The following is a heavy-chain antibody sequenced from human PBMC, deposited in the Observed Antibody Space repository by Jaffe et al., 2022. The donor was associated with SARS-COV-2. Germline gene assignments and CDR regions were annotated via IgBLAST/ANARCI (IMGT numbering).Heavy chain of an antibody. CDR2: IYYSGST. Sequence: QVQLQESGPGLVKPSETLSLTCTVSGGSISSYYWSWIRQPPGKGLEWIGYIYYSGSTNYNPSLKSRVTISVDTSKNQFSLKLSSVTAADTAVYYCARQHGDYIHNWFDPWGQGTLVTVSS. CDR3: ARQHGDYIHNWFDP. V-gene: IGHV4-59*08. CDR1: GGSISSYY. D-gene: IGHD4-17*01. J-gene: IGHJ5*02.